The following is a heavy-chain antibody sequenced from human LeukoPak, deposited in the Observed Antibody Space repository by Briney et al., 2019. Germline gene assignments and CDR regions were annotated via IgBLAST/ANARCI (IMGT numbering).Heavy chain of an antibody. CDR3: ATLRYFDWLNWFDP. J-gene: IGHJ5*02. V-gene: IGHV1-18*04. CDR1: GYTFTSYY. Sequence: ASVKVSCKASGYTFTSYYMHWVRQAPGQGLEWMGWISAYNGNTNYAQKLQGRVTMTTDTSTSTAYMELRSLRSEDTAVYYCATLRYFDWLNWFDPWGQGTLVTVSS. CDR2: ISAYNGNT. D-gene: IGHD3-9*01.